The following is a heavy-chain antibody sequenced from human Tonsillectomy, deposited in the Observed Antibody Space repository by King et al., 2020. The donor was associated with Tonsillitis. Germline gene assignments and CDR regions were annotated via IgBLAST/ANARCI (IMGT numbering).Heavy chain of an antibody. J-gene: IGHJ6*02. V-gene: IGHV3-30*03. D-gene: IGHD4-17*01. CDR1: GFTFSSYV. CDR3: ARSYLTTVTSEYYYDDMDV. Sequence: VQLVESGGGVVQPGRSLRLSCAASGFTFSSYVMHWLRQAPGKGLEWVAVISYDGTNKYYADSVKGRFTISRDNSKNTLYLQMNNLRAEDTAVCYCARSYLTTVTSEYYYDDMDVWGQGTTVTVSS. CDR2: ISYDGTNK.